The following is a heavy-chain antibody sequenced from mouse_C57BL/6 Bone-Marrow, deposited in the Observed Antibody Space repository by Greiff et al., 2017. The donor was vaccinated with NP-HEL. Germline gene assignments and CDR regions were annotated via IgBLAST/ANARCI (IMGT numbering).Heavy chain of an antibody. Sequence: DVKLVESGGGLVKPGGSLKLSCAASGFTFSSYAMSWVRQTPEKRLEWVATISDGGSYTYYPDNVKGRFTISRDNAKNNLYLQMNHLKSEDTAMYYCARDYYGSSYEAMDYWGQGTSVTVSS. V-gene: IGHV5-4*01. CDR3: ARDYYGSSYEAMDY. J-gene: IGHJ4*01. D-gene: IGHD1-1*01. CDR1: GFTFSSYA. CDR2: ISDGGSYT.